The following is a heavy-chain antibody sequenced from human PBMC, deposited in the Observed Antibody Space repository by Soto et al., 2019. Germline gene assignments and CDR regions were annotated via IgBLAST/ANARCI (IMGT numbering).Heavy chain of an antibody. CDR1: GFTFSSYA. D-gene: IGHD6-13*01. CDR2: ISGSGVST. J-gene: IGHJ4*02. V-gene: IGHV3-23*01. Sequence: EVQLLGSGGGLVQPGGSLRLSCAASGFTFSSYAMSWVRQAPGKGLEWVSAISGSGVSTYYADSVKGRFTISRDNSKNTLYLQMNSLRAEDTAVCYCAKKHHYSSSWSEFDYWGQGTLVTVSS. CDR3: AKKHHYSSSWSEFDY.